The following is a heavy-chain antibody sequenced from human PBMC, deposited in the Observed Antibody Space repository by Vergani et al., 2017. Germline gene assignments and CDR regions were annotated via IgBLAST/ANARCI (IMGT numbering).Heavy chain of an antibody. J-gene: IGHJ1*01. CDR3: ARISGGSAPYLHY. CDR1: GFTFGDCY. CDR2: IKRDGTET. D-gene: IGHD2-15*01. V-gene: IGHV3-7*01. Sequence: EVHLEESGGGLVQPGGSLRLSCAASGFTFGDCYMAWIRLAPGKGLDWVASIKRDGTETFYVDSVKGRFTTSRDNAKTTLYLQMNSLRDEDRGVYYCARISGGSAPYLHYWGQGTLVTVAS.